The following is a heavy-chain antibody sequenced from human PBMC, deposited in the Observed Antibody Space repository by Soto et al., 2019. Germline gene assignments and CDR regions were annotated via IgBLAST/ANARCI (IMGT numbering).Heavy chain of an antibody. CDR3: AREPYYYDSSGFFDY. CDR1: GGTFSSYA. Sequence: SVKVSCKASGGTFSSYAISWVRQAPGQGLEWMGGIIPIFGTANYAQKFQGRVTITADESTSTAYMELSSLRSEDTAVYYCAREPYYYDSSGFFDYWGQGTLVTVSS. D-gene: IGHD3-22*01. V-gene: IGHV1-69*13. CDR2: IIPIFGTA. J-gene: IGHJ4*02.